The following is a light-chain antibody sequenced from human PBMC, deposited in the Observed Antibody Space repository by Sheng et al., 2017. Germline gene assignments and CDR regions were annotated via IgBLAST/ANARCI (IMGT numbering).Light chain of an antibody. V-gene: IGKV3-20*01. J-gene: IGKJ2*01. Sequence: EIVLTQSPGTLSLSPGERATLSCRASQSVSSSYLAWYQQKPGQAPRLLIYGGSTRATGIPDRFSGSGSGTDFTLTISRLEPEDFAVYSCQHYGSSPPYTFGQGTKLEIK. CDR3: QHYGSSPPYT. CDR2: GGS. CDR1: QSVSSSY.